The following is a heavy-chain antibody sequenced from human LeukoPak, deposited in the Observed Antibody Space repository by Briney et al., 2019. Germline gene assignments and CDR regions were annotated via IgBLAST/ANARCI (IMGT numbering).Heavy chain of an antibody. V-gene: IGHV3-23*01. CDR3: AKVGDYDFWSGYYYFDY. CDR2: ISGSGGST. J-gene: IGHJ4*02. CDR1: GFTFSSYV. D-gene: IGHD3-3*01. Sequence: GGSLRLSCAASGFTFSSYVMSWVRQAPGKGLEWVSAISGSGGSTYYADSVKGRFTISRDNSKNTLYLQMNSLRAEDTAVYYCAKVGDYDFWSGYYYFDYWGQGTLVTVSS.